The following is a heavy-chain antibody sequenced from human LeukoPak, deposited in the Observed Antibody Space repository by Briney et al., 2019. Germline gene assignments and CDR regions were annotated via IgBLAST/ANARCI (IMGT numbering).Heavy chain of an antibody. CDR3: ARGGEDPPGDY. J-gene: IGHJ4*02. V-gene: IGHV1-46*01. D-gene: IGHD3-16*01. Sequence: ASVKVSFKASGYTFTSYYMHWVRQAPGQGLEWMGIINPSGGSTSYAQKFQGRVTMTRDTSTSTVYLELSSLRSEDTAVYYCARGGEDPPGDYWGQGTLVTVSS. CDR2: INPSGGST. CDR1: GYTFTSYY.